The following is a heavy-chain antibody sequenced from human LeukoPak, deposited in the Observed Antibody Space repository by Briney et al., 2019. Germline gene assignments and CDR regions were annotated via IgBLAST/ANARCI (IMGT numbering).Heavy chain of an antibody. CDR2: INHSGST. Sequence: PSETLSLTCTVSGGSISSYYWSWIRQPPGKGLEWIGEINHSGSTNYNPSLKSRVTISVDTSKNQFSLELSSVTAADTAVYYCARGERGYSYGDHFDYWGQGTLVTVSS. CDR3: ARGERGYSYGDHFDY. D-gene: IGHD5-18*01. J-gene: IGHJ4*02. V-gene: IGHV4-34*01. CDR1: GGSISSYY.